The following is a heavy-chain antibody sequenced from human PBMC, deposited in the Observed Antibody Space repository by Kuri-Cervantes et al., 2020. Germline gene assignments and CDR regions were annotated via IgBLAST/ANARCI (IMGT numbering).Heavy chain of an antibody. Sequence: GESLKISCAASGFTFSSYGMHWVRQAPGKGLEWVAVISYDGSNKYYADSVKGRFIISRDNSKNTLYLQMNSLRAEDTAVYYCARDRIYCSSTSCYIGYGMDVWGQGTTVTVSS. J-gene: IGHJ6*02. CDR1: GFTFSSYG. D-gene: IGHD2-2*02. V-gene: IGHV3-30*03. CDR2: ISYDGSNK. CDR3: ARDRIYCSSTSCYIGYGMDV.